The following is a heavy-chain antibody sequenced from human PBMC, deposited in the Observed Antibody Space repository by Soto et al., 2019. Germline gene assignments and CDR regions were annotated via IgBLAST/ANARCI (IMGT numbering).Heavy chain of an antibody. D-gene: IGHD3-10*01. CDR2: ISSSSSYI. J-gene: IGHJ6*02. CDR1: GFTFSTYS. V-gene: IGHV3-21*01. Sequence: PXESLRLSCAASGFTFSTYSMNGVRQAPGKGLEWVSSISSSSSYIDYADSVKGRFTISRDNAKNSLYLQMNSLRAEDTAVYYCARDFGYFGSGTYYNHYYYGMDVWGQGTTVTVSS. CDR3: ARDFGYFGSGTYYNHYYYGMDV.